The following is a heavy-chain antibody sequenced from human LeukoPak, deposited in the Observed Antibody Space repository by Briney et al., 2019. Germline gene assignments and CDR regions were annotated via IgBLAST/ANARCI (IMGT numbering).Heavy chain of an antibody. J-gene: IGHJ4*02. D-gene: IGHD3-22*01. CDR1: GYTFSNYY. CDR2: ISAYNGNT. CDR3: ARDHRRGYDSGDY. Sequence: GASVKVSCKASGYTFSNYYMHWVRQAPGQGLEWMGWISAYNGNTNYAQKLQGRVTMTTDTSTSTAYMELRSLRSDDTAVYYCARDHRRGYDSGDYWGQGTLVTVSS. V-gene: IGHV1-18*04.